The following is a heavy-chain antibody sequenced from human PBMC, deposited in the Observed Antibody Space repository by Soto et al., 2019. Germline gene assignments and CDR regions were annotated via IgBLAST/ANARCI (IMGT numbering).Heavy chain of an antibody. CDR2: IYYNGDT. Sequence: SETLSLTCTVSCGSISSYYGNWMLQPPVKGLECIGFIYYNGDTKYNPSLKSRVTISVDTSKNQFSLKVNSVTAADTAVYFCARVEQSYLMPYFEYWGQGALVTVSS. CDR1: CGSISSYY. D-gene: IGHD2-2*01. CDR3: ARVEQSYLMPYFEY. V-gene: IGHV4-59*01. J-gene: IGHJ4*02.